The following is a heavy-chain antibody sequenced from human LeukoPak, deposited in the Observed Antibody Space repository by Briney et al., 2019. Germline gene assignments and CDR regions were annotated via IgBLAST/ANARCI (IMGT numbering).Heavy chain of an antibody. CDR2: IIPIFGTA. J-gene: IGHJ4*02. V-gene: IGHV1-69*05. CDR3: ARGRYYDSSGYPDY. D-gene: IGHD3-22*01. CDR1: GGTFSSYA. Sequence: GASVKVSCKASGGTFSSYAIRWVRQAPGQGLEWMGGIIPIFGTAHYAQKFQGRVTITTDESTSTAYMELSSLRSEDTAVYYCARGRYYDSSGYPDYWGQGTLVTVSS.